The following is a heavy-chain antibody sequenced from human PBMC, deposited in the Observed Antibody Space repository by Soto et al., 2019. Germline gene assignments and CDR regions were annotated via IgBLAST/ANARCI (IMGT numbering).Heavy chain of an antibody. J-gene: IGHJ4*02. D-gene: IGHD2-15*01. CDR2: IYYSGST. CDR1: GGSISNYY. CDR3: ARIAASEGIDY. Sequence: PSETLSLTCTVSGGSISNYYWTWIRQPPGKGLEWIGYIYYSGSTNYDPSLKSRVTISVDTSKNQFSLTLSSVTAADTAVYYCARIAASEGIDYWGQGTLVTVSS. V-gene: IGHV4-59*08.